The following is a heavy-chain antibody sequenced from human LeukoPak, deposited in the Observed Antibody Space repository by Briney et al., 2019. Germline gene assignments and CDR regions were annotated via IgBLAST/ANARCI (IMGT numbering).Heavy chain of an antibody. V-gene: IGHV3-21*01. CDR2: ISSSSSYI. D-gene: IGHD4-17*01. CDR3: ARDRSNGDYAFDY. CDR1: GFTFSSYS. J-gene: IGHJ4*02. Sequence: GGSLRLFCAASGFTFSSYSMNWVRQAPGKGLEWVSSISSSSSYIYYADSVKGRFTISRDNAKNSLYLQMNSLRAEDTAVYYCARDRSNGDYAFDYWGQGALVTVSS.